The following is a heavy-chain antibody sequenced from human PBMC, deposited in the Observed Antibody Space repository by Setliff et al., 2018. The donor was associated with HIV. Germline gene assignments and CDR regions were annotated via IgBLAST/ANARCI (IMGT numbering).Heavy chain of an antibody. CDR2: IYTSGST. CDR3: ARPQYPGYYFDY. V-gene: IGHV4-61*09. D-gene: IGHD2-2*01. Sequence: PSETLSLTCTVSGGSISSGSYYWSWIRQPAGKGLEWIGHIYTSGSTNYNPSLKSRVTISVDTSKNQFSLKLSSVTAADTAVYYCARPQYPGYYFDYWGQGTLVTVSS. J-gene: IGHJ4*02. CDR1: GGSISSGSYY.